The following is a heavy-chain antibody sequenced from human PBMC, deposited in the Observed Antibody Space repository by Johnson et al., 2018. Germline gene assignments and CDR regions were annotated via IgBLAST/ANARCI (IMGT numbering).Heavy chain of an antibody. CDR3: ARVGIAGSSTSPFDY. Sequence: VQLVQSGGGLVQPGGALRLSCAASGFTFSSYAMNWVRQGPGMGLQWVSYISSSSNTVYYADSVKGRFTISRDDARDSLYLQMDSLRAEDTAIYYCARVGIAGSSTSPFDYWGQGTLVTVSS. CDR2: ISSSSNTV. CDR1: GFTFSSYA. D-gene: IGHD2-2*01. V-gene: IGHV3-48*01. J-gene: IGHJ4*02.